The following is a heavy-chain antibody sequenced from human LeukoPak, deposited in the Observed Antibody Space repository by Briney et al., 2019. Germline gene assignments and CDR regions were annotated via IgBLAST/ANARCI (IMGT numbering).Heavy chain of an antibody. D-gene: IGHD2-15*01. Sequence: ASAKASSKASGYTFTANYMYWGRQAPRQGLEGMGWINPNSGGTNYAQKFQGRVTMTRDTSISTAYMELSRLRSDDTAVYYCTRAAYCSGGSCSDWFDPWGQGTLVTASS. CDR2: INPNSGGT. V-gene: IGHV1-2*02. CDR3: TRAAYCSGGSCSDWFDP. CDR1: GYTFTANY. J-gene: IGHJ5*02.